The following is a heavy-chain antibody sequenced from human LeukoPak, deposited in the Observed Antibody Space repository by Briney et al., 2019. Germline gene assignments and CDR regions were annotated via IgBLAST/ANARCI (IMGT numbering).Heavy chain of an antibody. Sequence: SSETLSLTCAVYGGSFSGYYWSWICQPPGKGLEWIGEINHSGSTNYNPSLKSRVTISVDTSKNQFSLKLSSVTAADTAVYYCARDPQRWWSGYYKPVGGYYYGMDVWGQGTTVTVSS. CDR1: GGSFSGYY. J-gene: IGHJ6*02. CDR2: INHSGST. V-gene: IGHV4-34*01. D-gene: IGHD3-3*01. CDR3: ARDPQRWWSGYYKPVGGYYYGMDV.